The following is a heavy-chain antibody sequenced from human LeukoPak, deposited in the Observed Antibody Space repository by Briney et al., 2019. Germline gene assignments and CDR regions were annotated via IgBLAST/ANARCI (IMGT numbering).Heavy chain of an antibody. V-gene: IGHV3-30*18. J-gene: IGHJ4*02. D-gene: IGHD6-6*01. CDR3: AKDTSAIYSSSSFGVFDY. CDR1: GFTFSSYS. CDR2: ISYDGSNK. Sequence: GGSLRLSCAASGFTFSSYSMNWVRQAPGKGLEWVAVISYDGSNKYYADSVKGRFTISRDNSKNTLYLQMNSLRAEDTAVYYCAKDTSAIYSSSSFGVFDYWGQGTLVTVSS.